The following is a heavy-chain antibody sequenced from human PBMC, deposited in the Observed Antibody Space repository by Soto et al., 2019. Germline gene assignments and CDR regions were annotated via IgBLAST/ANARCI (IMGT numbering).Heavy chain of an antibody. J-gene: IGHJ4*02. D-gene: IGHD6-13*01. Sequence: SETLSLTCAVYGGSFSGYYWSWIRQPPGKGLEWIGEINHSGSTNYNPSLKSRVTMSVDTSKNQFSLKLSSVTAADTAVYYCARVNRNSSSWMYYFDYWGQGTLVTVSS. CDR3: ARVNRNSSSWMYYFDY. CDR2: INHSGST. V-gene: IGHV4-34*01. CDR1: GGSFSGYY.